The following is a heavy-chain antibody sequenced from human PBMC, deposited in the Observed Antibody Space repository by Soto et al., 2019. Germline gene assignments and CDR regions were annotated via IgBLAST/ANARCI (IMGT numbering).Heavy chain of an antibody. CDR3: ARGILGPGDYFHGMDV. CDR2: IGTAGDT. V-gene: IGHV3-13*01. D-gene: IGHD7-27*01. Sequence: EVQLVESGGGLVQAGGSLRLSCAVSGFTFNNYDMHWVRQVTGKGLEWVSGIGTAGDTWYPDSVQGRFSIFRENAKNSLYHQMNSLTAGDPAVYYCARGILGPGDYFHGMDVWGQGTTVTVSS. CDR1: GFTFNNYD. J-gene: IGHJ6*02.